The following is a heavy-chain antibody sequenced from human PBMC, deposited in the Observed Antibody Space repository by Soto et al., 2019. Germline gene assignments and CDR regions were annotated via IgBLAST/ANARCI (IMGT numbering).Heavy chain of an antibody. Sequence: QVQLVQSGAEVKKPGASVKVSCKASGYTFTSYYMHWVRQAPGQGLEWMGIINPSGGSTSYAQKFQGRVTMTRETSTSTVYMELSSLRAEDTAVYYCARDYTALSLATMPYYYGMDVWGQGTTVTVSS. CDR3: ARDYTALSLATMPYYYGMDV. D-gene: IGHD5-12*01. CDR1: GYTFTSYY. V-gene: IGHV1-46*01. J-gene: IGHJ6*02. CDR2: INPSGGST.